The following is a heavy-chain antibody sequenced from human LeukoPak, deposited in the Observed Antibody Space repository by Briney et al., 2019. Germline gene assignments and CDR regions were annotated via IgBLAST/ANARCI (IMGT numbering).Heavy chain of an antibody. D-gene: IGHD3/OR15-3a*01. Sequence: GGSLRLSCAASGFIFSSWWMLWFRRPPGKGLESVAHISNDGSYIVYADSVRGRFTISRDNAENTLYLQMHSLRPEDTGVYYCVIFGFDWSSSYWGQGAQVTVSS. CDR1: GFIFSSWW. J-gene: IGHJ4*02. CDR3: VIFGFDWSSSY. CDR2: ISNDGSYI. V-gene: IGHV3-74*01.